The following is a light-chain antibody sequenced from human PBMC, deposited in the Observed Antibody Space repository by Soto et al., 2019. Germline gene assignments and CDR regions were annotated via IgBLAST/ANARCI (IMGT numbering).Light chain of an antibody. CDR2: GAS. CDR3: QQYGSSPPKYT. J-gene: IGKJ2*01. CDR1: QSVSSSY. V-gene: IGKV3-20*01. Sequence: EIVLTQSPGTLSLSPGERATLSCRASQSVSSSYLAWYQQKPGQAPRLLIYGASSRATGIPDRFSGSGSGTDFTLTISRLEPEDFAVYYCQQYGSSPPKYTFGQGTKLEIE.